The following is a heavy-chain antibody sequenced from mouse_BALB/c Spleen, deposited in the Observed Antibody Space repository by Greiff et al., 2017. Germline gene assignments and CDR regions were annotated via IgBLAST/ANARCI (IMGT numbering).Heavy chain of an antibody. V-gene: IGHV3-8*02. D-gene: IGHD2-1*01. Sequence: DVQLQESGPSLVKPSQTLSLTCSVTGDSITSGYWNWIRKFPGNKLEYMGYISYSGSTYYNPSLKSRISITRDTSKNQYYLQLNSVTTEDTATYYCARGGYLLSYAMDYWGQGTSVTVSS. CDR1: GDSITSGY. CDR3: ARGGYLLSYAMDY. CDR2: ISYSGST. J-gene: IGHJ4*01.